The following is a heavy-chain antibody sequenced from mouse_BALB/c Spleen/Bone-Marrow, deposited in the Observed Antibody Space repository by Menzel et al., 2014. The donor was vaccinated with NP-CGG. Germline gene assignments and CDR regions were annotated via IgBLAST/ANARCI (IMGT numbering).Heavy chain of an antibody. V-gene: IGHV5-9-3*01. J-gene: IGHJ2*01. CDR1: GFTFSSYA. D-gene: IGHD2-4*01. CDR3: ARHGITRLLDY. CDR2: ISSGGSYT. Sequence: EVQGVESGGGLVKPGGSLKLSCAASGFTFSSYAMSWVRQTPEKRLEWVATISSGGSYTYYPDSVKGRFTISRDNAENTLYLQMSSLRSEDTAMYYCARHGITRLLDYWGQGTTLTVSS.